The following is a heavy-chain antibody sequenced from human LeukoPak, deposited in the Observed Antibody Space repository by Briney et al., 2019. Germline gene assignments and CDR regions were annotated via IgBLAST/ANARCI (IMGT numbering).Heavy chain of an antibody. D-gene: IGHD3-16*02. Sequence: ASVKVSCKASGYTFTSYYMHWVRQAPGQGLEWMGIINPSGGSTSYAQKFQGRVTMTRDVSTSTVYMELSSLRSEDTAVYYCARDSSMITFGGVIVDWGQGTLVTVSS. CDR1: GYTFTSYY. J-gene: IGHJ4*02. CDR2: INPSGGST. V-gene: IGHV1-46*01. CDR3: ARDSSMITFGGVIVD.